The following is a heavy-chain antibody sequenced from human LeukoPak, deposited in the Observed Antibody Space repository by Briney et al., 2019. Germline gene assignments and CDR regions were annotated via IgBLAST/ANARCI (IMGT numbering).Heavy chain of an antibody. J-gene: IGHJ3*01. V-gene: IGHV4-4*09. CDR2: IYTSGGT. CDR1: GGSIGSDSY. Sequence: PSETLSLTCIVSGGSIGSDSYWGWFRQPPGKGLEWIGYIYTSGGTNYSPSPKSRVPVSVDTSTNQFSLKLRSVTAADTAVYYCASPLNYDTSGYFAFDVWSQGTMVTVSS. D-gene: IGHD3-22*01. CDR3: ASPLNYDTSGYFAFDV.